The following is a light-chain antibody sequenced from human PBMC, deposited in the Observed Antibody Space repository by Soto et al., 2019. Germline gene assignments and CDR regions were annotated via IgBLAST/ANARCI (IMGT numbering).Light chain of an antibody. CDR1: QSVSSSY. Sequence: EIVLTQSPGTLSLSPGERATLSCRASQSVSSSYLAWYQKKPGQAPRLLIYGASSRATGIPGRFSGSGSGTDFTLTISRLEPEDFAVYYCQQYGSSLTWTFGQGTKVDIK. V-gene: IGKV3-20*01. J-gene: IGKJ1*01. CDR3: QQYGSSLTWT. CDR2: GAS.